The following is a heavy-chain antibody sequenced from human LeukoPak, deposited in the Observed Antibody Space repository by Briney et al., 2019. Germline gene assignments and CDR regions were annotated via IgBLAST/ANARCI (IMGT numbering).Heavy chain of an antibody. V-gene: IGHV3-53*01. J-gene: IGHJ4*02. CDR2: IYSGGST. Sequence: GGSLRLSCAASGFTFSSYSMNWVRQAPGKGLEWVSVIYSGGSTYYADSVKGRFTISRDNSKNTLYLQMNSLRAEDTAVYYCARALYSGYYDYWGQGTLVTVSS. D-gene: IGHD3-22*01. CDR1: GFTFSSYS. CDR3: ARALYSGYYDY.